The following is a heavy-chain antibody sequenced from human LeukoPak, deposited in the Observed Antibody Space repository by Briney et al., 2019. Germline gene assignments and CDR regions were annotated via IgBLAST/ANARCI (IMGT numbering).Heavy chain of an antibody. D-gene: IGHD6-13*01. CDR3: ATNSMSRSWNYHYGMDV. CDR1: GFTFSSYA. J-gene: IGHJ6*02. V-gene: IGHV3-23*01. CDR2: ISASGGST. Sequence: PGGSLRLSCAASGFTFSSYAMSWVRQAPGKGLEWVSGISASGGSTAYADSVKGRFTVSRDNSNNTMYLQVNSLRAEDTALYYCATNSMSRSWNYHYGMDVWGQGTTVLVSS.